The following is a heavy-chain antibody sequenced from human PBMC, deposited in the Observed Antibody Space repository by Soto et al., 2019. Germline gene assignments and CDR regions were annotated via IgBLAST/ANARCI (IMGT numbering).Heavy chain of an antibody. CDR2: IRGGGSSK. V-gene: IGHV3-23*01. CDR3: ARDHRHTTGVNSDY. D-gene: IGHD4-17*01. Sequence: GGSLRLSCAASGFTFSSFAMSWVRQAPGKGLEWVAVIRGGGSSKYYADSVKGRFTISRDNSKNTLYLQMNSLRAEDTAVYYCARDHRHTTGVNSDYWGQGTLVTVSS. J-gene: IGHJ4*02. CDR1: GFTFSSFA.